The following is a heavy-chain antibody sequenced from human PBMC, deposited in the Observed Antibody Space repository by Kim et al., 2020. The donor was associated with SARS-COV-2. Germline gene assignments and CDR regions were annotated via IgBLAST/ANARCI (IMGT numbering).Heavy chain of an antibody. J-gene: IGHJ4*02. CDR3: ARDLYNSGSYGFDY. V-gene: IGHV3-11*05. CDR2: IRRGNGYT. Sequence: GGSLRLSCAASGFTFSDFYMSWIRQPPGKGLEWVSNIRRGNGYTNYADSVKGRFTMSRDNAQNSLYLQMNSLRAEDTAVYYCARDLYNSGSYGFDYWGQGTLVTVSS. CDR1: GFTFSDFY. D-gene: IGHD3-10*01.